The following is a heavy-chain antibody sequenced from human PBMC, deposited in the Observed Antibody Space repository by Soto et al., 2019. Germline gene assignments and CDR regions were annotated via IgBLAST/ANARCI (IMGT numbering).Heavy chain of an antibody. D-gene: IGHD2-2*01. CDR3: ARGRPRRGPAAPNWFDP. CDR1: GYTFTSYG. J-gene: IGHJ5*02. Sequence: QVQLVQSGAEVKKPGASVKVSCKASGYTFTSYGISWVRQAPGQGLEWMGWISAYNGNTNYAQKLQGRVTMTTDTPTSTAYMELRSLRSDDTAVYYCARGRPRRGPAAPNWFDPWGQGTLVTVSS. CDR2: ISAYNGNT. V-gene: IGHV1-18*01.